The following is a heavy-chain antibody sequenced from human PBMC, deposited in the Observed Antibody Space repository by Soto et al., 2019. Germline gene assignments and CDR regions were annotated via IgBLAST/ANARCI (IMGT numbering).Heavy chain of an antibody. CDR3: ARDPIWTYTWNYARLNYLDP. V-gene: IGHV1-3*01. D-gene: IGHD1-7*01. J-gene: IGHJ5*02. Sequence: SVKVACKASVYTFTIYAMHCGRRAPGQMLEWMGWINAGNGNTKYSQKFQARVTLTRDTAASTAYMELNSLRSDDTAVYYCARDPIWTYTWNYARLNYLDPWGQGTLVTVSS. CDR2: INAGNGNT. CDR1: VYTFTIYA.